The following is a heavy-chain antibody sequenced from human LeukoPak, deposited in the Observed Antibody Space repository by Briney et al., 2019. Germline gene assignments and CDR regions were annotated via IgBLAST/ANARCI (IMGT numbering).Heavy chain of an antibody. CDR1: GGSFSGYY. D-gene: IGHD3-22*01. V-gene: IGHV4-34*01. J-gene: IGHJ4*02. Sequence: SETLSLTCAVYGGSFSGYYWSWIRQPPGRGLEWIGEINHSGSTNYNPSLKSRVTISVDTSKNQFSLKLSSVTAADTAVYYCARGSYYYDKPPEPRTDYWGQGTLVTVSS. CDR3: ARGSYYYDKPPEPRTDY. CDR2: INHSGST.